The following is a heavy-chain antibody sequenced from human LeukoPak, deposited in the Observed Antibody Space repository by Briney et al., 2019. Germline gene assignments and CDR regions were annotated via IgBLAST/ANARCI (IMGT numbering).Heavy chain of an antibody. D-gene: IGHD5-18*01. Sequence: ASVKVSCKASGYTFTSYYMHWVRQAPGQGLEWMGIINPSGGSTSYAQKFQGRVTITADKSTSTAYMELSSLRSEDTAVYYCARDGYSYGANEDYYYMDVWGKGTTVTVSS. CDR3: ARDGYSYGANEDYYYMDV. J-gene: IGHJ6*03. V-gene: IGHV1-46*01. CDR2: INPSGGST. CDR1: GYTFTSYY.